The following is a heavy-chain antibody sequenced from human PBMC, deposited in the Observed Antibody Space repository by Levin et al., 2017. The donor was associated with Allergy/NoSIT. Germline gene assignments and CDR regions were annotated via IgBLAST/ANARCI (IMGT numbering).Heavy chain of an antibody. J-gene: IGHJ4*02. CDR2: ISGSGGST. Sequence: GESLKISCAASGFTFSNYAMSWVRQAPGKGLEWVSGISGSGGSTYYADSVKGRFTISRDNSKNTLYLQMNSLRAEDTALYYCAKDQRGVVVTANYYFDYWGQRTLVTVSS. V-gene: IGHV3-23*01. D-gene: IGHD2-15*01. CDR3: AKDQRGVVVTANYYFDY. CDR1: GFTFSNYA.